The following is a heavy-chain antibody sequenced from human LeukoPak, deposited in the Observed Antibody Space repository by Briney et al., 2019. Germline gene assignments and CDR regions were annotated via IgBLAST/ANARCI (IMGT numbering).Heavy chain of an antibody. CDR2: IYSGGST. D-gene: IGHD6-13*01. Sequence: GGCLRLSCAASGFTVSSNYMSWVRQAPGKGLEWVSVIYSGGSTYYADSVKGRFTISRDNSKNTLYLQMNSLRAEDTAVYYCARVVEQQLDYWGQGTLVTVSP. CDR3: ARVVEQQLDY. V-gene: IGHV3-66*01. J-gene: IGHJ4*01. CDR1: GFTVSSNY.